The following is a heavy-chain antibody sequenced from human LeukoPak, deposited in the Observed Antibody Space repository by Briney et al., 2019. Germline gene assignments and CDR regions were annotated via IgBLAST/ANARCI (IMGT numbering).Heavy chain of an antibody. CDR1: QFNFNKFS. V-gene: IGHV3-23*01. CDR3: AKDPNGDYIGTFDI. Sequence: GGSLRLSCATSQFNFNKFSMTWVRQAPGKGLEWVSSISGNGGSTQYADSVQGRFAISRDNSKNTLYLQMNSLRAEDTAVYYCAKDPNGDYIGTFDIWGQGTTVTVSS. J-gene: IGHJ3*02. CDR2: ISGNGGST. D-gene: IGHD4-17*01.